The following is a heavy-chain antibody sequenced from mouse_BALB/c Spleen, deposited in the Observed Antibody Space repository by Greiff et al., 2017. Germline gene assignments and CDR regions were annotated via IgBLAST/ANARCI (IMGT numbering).Heavy chain of an antibody. J-gene: IGHJ4*01. V-gene: IGHV1S137*01. CDR1: GYTFTDYA. D-gene: IGHD1-2*01. Sequence: VQLQQSGAELVRPGVSVKISCKGSGYTFTDYAMHWVKQSHAKSLEWIGVISTYYGDASYNQKFKGKATMTVDKSSSTAYMELARLTSEDSAIYYCARRALNAMDYWGQGTSVTVSS. CDR3: ARRALNAMDY. CDR2: ISTYYGDA.